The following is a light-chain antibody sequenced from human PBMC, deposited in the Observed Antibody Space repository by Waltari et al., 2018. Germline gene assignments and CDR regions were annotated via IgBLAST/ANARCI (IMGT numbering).Light chain of an antibody. CDR3: QQYYSTPFT. CDR1: QSVLYSSNNKNY. Sequence: TINCKSSQSVLYSSNNKNYLAWYQQKPGQPPKLLIYWASTRESGVPDRFSGSGSGTDFTLTISSLQAEDVAVYYCQQYYSTPFTFGPGTKVDIK. V-gene: IGKV4-1*01. J-gene: IGKJ3*01. CDR2: WAS.